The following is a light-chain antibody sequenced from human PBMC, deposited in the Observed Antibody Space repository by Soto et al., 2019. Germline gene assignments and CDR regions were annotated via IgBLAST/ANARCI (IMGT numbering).Light chain of an antibody. CDR3: QQYGSSPPYT. V-gene: IGKV3-20*01. CDR2: GSS. CDR1: QSVSNNY. Sequence: EVVLTQSPGTLYFSPGERATLSCRASQSVSNNYLAWYQQKPGQSPKLLIFGSSDRATGIPDRFSGSGSGTDFTLTISSLEPEDFAVYYCQQYGSSPPYTFGQGTKLEIK. J-gene: IGKJ2*01.